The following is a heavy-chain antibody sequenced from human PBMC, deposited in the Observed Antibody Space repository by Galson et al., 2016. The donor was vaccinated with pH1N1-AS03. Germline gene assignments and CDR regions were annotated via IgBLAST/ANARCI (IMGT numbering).Heavy chain of an antibody. Sequence: ETLSLTCTVSGGPIRGDYWNWIRQPPGKRLEWIGSISYTGSTDYNPSLKSRVTISVDTSKKQFSLRLSSVTAADTAVYYCARHGPPGDYGGTHWYVDLWGRGTLVTVSS. CDR1: GGPIRGDY. J-gene: IGHJ2*01. CDR2: ISYTGST. D-gene: IGHD4-17*01. V-gene: IGHV4-59*08. CDR3: ARHGPPGDYGGTHWYVDL.